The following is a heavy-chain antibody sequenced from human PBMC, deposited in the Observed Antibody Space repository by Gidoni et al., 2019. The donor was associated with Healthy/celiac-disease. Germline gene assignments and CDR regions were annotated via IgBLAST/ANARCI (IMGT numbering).Heavy chain of an antibody. CDR3: ATVTTRDWYFDL. D-gene: IGHD4-17*01. CDR2: IYYSGST. V-gene: IGHV4-59*01. CDR1: GGSISSYS. J-gene: IGHJ2*01. Sequence: QVQLQESGPGLVKPSETLSLTCTASGGSISSYSWSWIRQPPGKGLEWIGYIYYSGSTNYNPSLKSRVTISVDTSKNQFSLKLSSVTAADTAVYYCATVTTRDWYFDLWGRGTLVTVSS.